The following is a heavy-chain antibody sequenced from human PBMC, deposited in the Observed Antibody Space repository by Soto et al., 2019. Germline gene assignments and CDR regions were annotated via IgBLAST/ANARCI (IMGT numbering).Heavy chain of an antibody. J-gene: IGHJ4*02. D-gene: IGHD3-22*01. CDR2: IYYSGST. Sequence: QVQLQESGPGLVKPSETLSLTCTVSGVSISSYYWSWIRQPPGKGLEWIGYIYYSGSTNYNPSLKSRVTISGATSKNQFSLKLSSVTAADTAVYYCARSRGGYFDYWGQGTLVTVSP. CDR3: ARSRGGYFDY. CDR1: GVSISSYY. V-gene: IGHV4-59*01.